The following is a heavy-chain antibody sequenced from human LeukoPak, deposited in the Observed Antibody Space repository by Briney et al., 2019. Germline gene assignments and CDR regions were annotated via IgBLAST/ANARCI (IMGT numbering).Heavy chain of an antibody. D-gene: IGHD4-17*01. V-gene: IGHV3-20*04. J-gene: IGHJ3*02. CDR1: GFTFDDYG. Sequence: GGSLRLSWAASGFTFDDYGMSWVRQARGKGLEWVSGINWNGGSTGYTDSVKGRFTISRDNAKNSLYLQMNSLRAEDTAVYYCATGDYGAFDIWGQGTMVTVSS. CDR3: ATGDYGAFDI. CDR2: INWNGGST.